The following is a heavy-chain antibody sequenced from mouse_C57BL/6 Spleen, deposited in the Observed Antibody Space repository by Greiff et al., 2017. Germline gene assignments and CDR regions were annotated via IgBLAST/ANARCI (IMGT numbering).Heavy chain of an antibody. Sequence: VKLQQPGAELVMPGASVKLSCKASGYTFTSYWMHWVKQRPGQGLEWIGEIDPSDSYTNYNQKFKGKSTLTVDKSSSTAYMQLSSLTSEDSAVYYCARWLLRHFDYWGQGTTLTVSS. V-gene: IGHV1-69*01. CDR1: GYTFTSYW. D-gene: IGHD1-2*01. CDR3: ARWLLRHFDY. CDR2: IDPSDSYT. J-gene: IGHJ2*01.